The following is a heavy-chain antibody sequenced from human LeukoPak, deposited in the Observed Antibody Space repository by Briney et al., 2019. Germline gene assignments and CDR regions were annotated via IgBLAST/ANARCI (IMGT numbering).Heavy chain of an antibody. V-gene: IGHV3-21*01. J-gene: IGHJ5*02. CDR1: GFTFSSYS. D-gene: IGHD2-15*01. CDR2: ISSSSSYI. Sequence: GGSLRLSCAASGFTFSSYSMNWVRQAPGKGLEWVSSISSSSSYIYYADSVKGRFTISRDHAKNSLYLPMNSLRAEDTAVYYCARDRCSGGSCYPPSPYNWFDPWGQGTLVTVSS. CDR3: ARDRCSGGSCYPPSPYNWFDP.